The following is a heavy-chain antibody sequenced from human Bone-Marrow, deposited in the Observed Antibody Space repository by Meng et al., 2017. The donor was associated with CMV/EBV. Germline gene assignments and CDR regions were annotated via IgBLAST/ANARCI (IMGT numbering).Heavy chain of an antibody. V-gene: IGHV1-69*05. CDR2: IIPIFGTA. D-gene: IGHD4-23*01. J-gene: IGHJ6*02. Sequence: SVKVSCKASGGTFSSYAISWVRQAPGQGLEWMGGIIPIFGTANYAQKFQGRVTITTDESTSTAYMELSSLRSEDTAVYYCAREGDYGGNSGFNYYGMDVWGQGTTVTFSS. CDR3: AREGDYGGNSGFNYYGMDV. CDR1: GGTFSSYA.